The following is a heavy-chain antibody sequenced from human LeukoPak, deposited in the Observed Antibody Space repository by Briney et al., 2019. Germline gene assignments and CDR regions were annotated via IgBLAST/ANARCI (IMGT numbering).Heavy chain of an antibody. CDR2: ISASGFST. J-gene: IGHJ4*02. D-gene: IGHD6-19*01. CDR3: AKRDNSGWYSLDY. V-gene: IGHV3-23*01. Sequence: GGSLRLSCAASGFTFSTYAMSWVRQAPGKGLEWVSSISASGFSTYYADSVKGRFTLSRDNSKNTLYLQMNSLSAEDTAMYFCAKRDNSGWYSLDYWGQGTLVTVFS. CDR1: GFTFSTYA.